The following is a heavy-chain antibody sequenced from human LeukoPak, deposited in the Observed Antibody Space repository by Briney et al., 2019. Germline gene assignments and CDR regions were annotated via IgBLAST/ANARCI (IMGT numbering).Heavy chain of an antibody. CDR1: GFIFSSYS. CDR2: IIGSGGNT. V-gene: IGHV3-23*01. J-gene: IGHJ6*02. D-gene: IGHD6-13*01. Sequence: RGSLRLSCAASGFIFSSYSMSWVRQAPGKGLEWVSVIIGSGGNTYYADSVKGRFTISKDNSKNTVYLQMSSLRVDDTAVYYCAKAASSSWPSYYYGMDVWGQGTTVTVSS. CDR3: AKAASSSWPSYYYGMDV.